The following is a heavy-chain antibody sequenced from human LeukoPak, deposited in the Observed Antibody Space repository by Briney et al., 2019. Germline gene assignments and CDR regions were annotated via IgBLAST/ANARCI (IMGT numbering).Heavy chain of an antibody. CDR1: GGSISSHY. CDR3: ARGSPAFDI. Sequence: PSETLSLTCTVSGGSISSHYWSWIRQHPGKGLEWIGYIYYSGSTYYNPSLLSRVTISIDTSKNQFSLSLSSVTAADTAVFYCARGSPAFDIWGQGTMVTVSS. V-gene: IGHV4-59*06. CDR2: IYYSGST. J-gene: IGHJ3*02.